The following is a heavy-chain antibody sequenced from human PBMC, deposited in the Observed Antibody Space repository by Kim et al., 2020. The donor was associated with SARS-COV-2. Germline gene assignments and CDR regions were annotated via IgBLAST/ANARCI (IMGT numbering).Heavy chain of an antibody. Sequence: SVKVSCKASGGTFSSYAISWVRQAPGQGLEWMGGIIPIFGTANYAQKFQGRVTITADESTSTAYMELSSLRSEDTAVYYCAIEWELLSGRAAFDIWGQGTMVTVSS. J-gene: IGHJ3*02. CDR2: IIPIFGTA. CDR1: GGTFSSYA. D-gene: IGHD1-26*01. CDR3: AIEWELLSGRAAFDI. V-gene: IGHV1-69*13.